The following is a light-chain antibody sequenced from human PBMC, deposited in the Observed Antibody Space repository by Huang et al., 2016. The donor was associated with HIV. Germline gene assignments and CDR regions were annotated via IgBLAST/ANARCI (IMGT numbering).Light chain of an antibody. Sequence: VVLTQSPAALSVSPGERVTLSCRASQSVTGNLAWYLQKPGQAPRVLIYDASTRAAGTPARFSGSGSGTEFTLTISSLQSDDFGVYYCQQYTNPPPWTFGQGTGVEI. J-gene: IGKJ1*01. CDR2: DAS. V-gene: IGKV3-15*01. CDR3: QQYTNPPPWT. CDR1: QSVTGN.